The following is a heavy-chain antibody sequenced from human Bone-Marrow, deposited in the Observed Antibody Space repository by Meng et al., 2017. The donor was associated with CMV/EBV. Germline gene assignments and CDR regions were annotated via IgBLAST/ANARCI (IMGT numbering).Heavy chain of an antibody. CDR1: GFTFSSYW. J-gene: IGHJ2*01. CDR2: IYYSGST. Sequence: ESLKISCAASGFTFSSYWMHWIRQPPGKGLEWIGYIYYSGSTNYNPSLKSRVTISVDTSKNQFSLKLSSVTAADTAVYYCARALRPYWYFDLWGRGTLVTVSS. V-gene: IGHV4-59*12. CDR3: ARALRPYWYFDL.